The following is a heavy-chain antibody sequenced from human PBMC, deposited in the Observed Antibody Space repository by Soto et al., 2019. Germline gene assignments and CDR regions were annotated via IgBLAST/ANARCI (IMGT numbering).Heavy chain of an antibody. Sequence: GGSLRLSCAASGFTFSSYSMNWVRQAPGKGLEWVSYISSSSSTIYYADSVKGRFTISRDNAKNSLYLQMNSLRDEDTAVYYCARDYLWDGDYDNYYYYGMDVWGQGTTVTVSS. V-gene: IGHV3-48*02. J-gene: IGHJ6*02. CDR1: GFTFSSYS. CDR2: ISSSSSTI. CDR3: ARDYLWDGDYDNYYYYGMDV. D-gene: IGHD4-17*01.